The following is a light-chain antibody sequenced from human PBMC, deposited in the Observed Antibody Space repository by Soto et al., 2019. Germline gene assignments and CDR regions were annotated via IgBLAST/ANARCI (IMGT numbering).Light chain of an antibody. V-gene: IGKV1-5*01. CDR1: QMISSW. CDR3: QQYNSYSK. Sequence: DIQMTHSPSTLSASVLYIVNITFRSSQMISSWLAWYQQKPGKAPKLLIFHASSLESGVPSRFSGSGSGTEFTLTISSLQPDDFATYYCQQYNSYSKFGQGTKVDIK. CDR2: HAS. J-gene: IGKJ1*01.